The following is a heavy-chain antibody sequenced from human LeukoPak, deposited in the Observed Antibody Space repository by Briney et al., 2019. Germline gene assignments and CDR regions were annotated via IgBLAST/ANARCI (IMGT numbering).Heavy chain of an antibody. CDR2: IYVGGAT. Sequence: PGGSLRLSCAVSGFSVTNNYMSWVRQAPGKGLEWVSVIYVGGATYYADSVKGRLTISRDNSENTLYLQMKSLRAEDTAVYYCARGDGYNFFDYWGQGSLVTVSS. CDR1: GFSVTNNY. V-gene: IGHV3-53*01. J-gene: IGHJ4*02. D-gene: IGHD5-24*01. CDR3: ARGDGYNFFDY.